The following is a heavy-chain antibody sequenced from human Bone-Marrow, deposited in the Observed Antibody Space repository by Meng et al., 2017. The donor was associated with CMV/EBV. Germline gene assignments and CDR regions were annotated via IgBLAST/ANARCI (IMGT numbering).Heavy chain of an antibody. Sequence: GESLKISCAASGFTFSSYAMSWVRQAPGKGLEWVSVISGSGGSTYYADSVKGRFTISRDNSKNTLYLQMNSLRAEDTAVYYCAKDIVVVVAATGPFDPWGQGTLVTVSS. V-gene: IGHV3-23*01. CDR3: AKDIVVVVAATGPFDP. J-gene: IGHJ5*02. CDR1: GFTFSSYA. CDR2: ISGSGGST. D-gene: IGHD2-15*01.